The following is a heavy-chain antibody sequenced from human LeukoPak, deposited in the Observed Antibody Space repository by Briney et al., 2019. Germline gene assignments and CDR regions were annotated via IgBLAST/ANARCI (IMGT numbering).Heavy chain of an antibody. CDR1: GFTFSSYA. J-gene: IGHJ5*02. D-gene: IGHD2-15*01. V-gene: IGHV4-4*07. Sequence: GSLRLSCAASGFTFSSYAMSWIRQPAGKGLEWIGRIYTSGSTNYNPSLKSRVTISVDTSKNQFSLKLSSVTAADTAVYYCARDGCSGGSCYLGWFDPWGQGTLVTVSS. CDR3: ARDGCSGGSCYLGWFDP. CDR2: IYTSGST.